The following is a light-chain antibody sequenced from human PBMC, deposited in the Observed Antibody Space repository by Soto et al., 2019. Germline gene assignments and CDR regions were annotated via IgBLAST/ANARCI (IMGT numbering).Light chain of an antibody. CDR1: SSDVGGYNF. CDR2: DVT. V-gene: IGLV2-14*01. Sequence: QSALTQPASVSGSPGQSITISCTGTSSDVGGYNFVSWYQQHPGKAPKIMIYDVTNRPSGVSNRFSGSKSGNTASLTISGLQAEDEADYYCSSYTSGSTLVFGTGTKLTVL. J-gene: IGLJ1*01. CDR3: SSYTSGSTLV.